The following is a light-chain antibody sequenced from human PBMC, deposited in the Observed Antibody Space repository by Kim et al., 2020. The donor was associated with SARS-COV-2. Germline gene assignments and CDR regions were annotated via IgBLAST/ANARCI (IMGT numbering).Light chain of an antibody. V-gene: IGKV3-15*01. CDR1: QSICTS. Sequence: LAGSPGERSTLSSQAVQSICTSLPWYQQQPAQAPSLLIYGASTRATGSPPRFSGSGSWTEFTLTISSLQSEDFAVFYCQQYISWKFGQGTKVDIK. CDR3: QQYISWK. CDR2: GAS. J-gene: IGKJ1*01.